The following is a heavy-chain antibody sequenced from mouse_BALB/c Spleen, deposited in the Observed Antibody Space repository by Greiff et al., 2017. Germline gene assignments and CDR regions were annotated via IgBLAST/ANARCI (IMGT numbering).Heavy chain of an antibody. J-gene: IGHJ4*01. Sequence: EVQVVESGGDLVKPGGSLKFSCAASGFTFSSYGMSWVRQTPDKRLEWVATISSGGSYTYYPDSVKERFTISRDNAKNTLYLQMSSLKSEDTAMYYCARPRYDRGDAMDYWGQGTSVTVSS. V-gene: IGHV5-6*01. CDR1: GFTFSSYG. D-gene: IGHD2-14*01. CDR3: ARPRYDRGDAMDY. CDR2: ISSGGSYT.